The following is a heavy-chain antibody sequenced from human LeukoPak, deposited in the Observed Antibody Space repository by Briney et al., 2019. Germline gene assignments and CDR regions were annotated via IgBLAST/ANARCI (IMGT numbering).Heavy chain of an antibody. V-gene: IGHV3-74*01. CDR3: ARVRSGSSAGNYGMDV. D-gene: IGHD1-26*01. CDR2: INSDGSST. J-gene: IGHJ6*02. Sequence: PGGSLRLSCAASGFTFSSYWMHWVRQAPGKGLVWVSRINSDGSSTSNADSVKGRFTISRDNAKNTLYLQMNSLRAEDTAVYYCARVRSGSSAGNYGMDVWGQGTTVTVSS. CDR1: GFTFSSYW.